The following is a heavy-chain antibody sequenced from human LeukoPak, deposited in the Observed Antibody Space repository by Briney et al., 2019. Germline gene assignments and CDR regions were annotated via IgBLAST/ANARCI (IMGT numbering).Heavy chain of an antibody. CDR3: ARDLAFYGSGKQSY. J-gene: IGHJ4*02. CDR2: IYSGGST. CDR1: GFTVSSNH. D-gene: IGHD3-10*01. V-gene: IGHV3-66*01. Sequence: GGSLRLSCAASGFTVSSNHMSWVRQAPGKGLEWVSVIYSGGSTYYADSVKGRFTISRDNSKNTLYLQMNSLRAEDTAVYYCARDLAFYGSGKQSYWGQGTLVTVSS.